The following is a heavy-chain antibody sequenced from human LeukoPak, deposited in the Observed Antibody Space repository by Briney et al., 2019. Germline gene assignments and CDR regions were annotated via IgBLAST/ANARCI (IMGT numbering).Heavy chain of an antibody. Sequence: QAGGSLRLSCAASGFTFSSYAMHWVRQAPGKGLEYVSAISSNGGSTYYANSVKGRFTISRDNSKNTLYLQMGSLRAEDMAVYYCARSMVRGVITGWFDPWGQGTLVTVSS. CDR1: GFTFSSYA. D-gene: IGHD3-10*01. CDR3: ARSMVRGVITGWFDP. V-gene: IGHV3-64*01. CDR2: ISSNGGST. J-gene: IGHJ5*02.